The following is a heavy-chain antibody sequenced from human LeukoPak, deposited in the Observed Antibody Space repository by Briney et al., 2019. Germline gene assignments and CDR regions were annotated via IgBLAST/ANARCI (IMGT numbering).Heavy chain of an antibody. Sequence: GGSLRLSCAASGFTFSSYAMSWVRQAPGKGLEWVSAISGSGGSTYYADSVKGRFTISRDNAKKSLYLQMNSLRAEDTAVCYCASASYCSSTSCYLDFDYGGQGTLVTVSS. CDR3: ASASYCSSTSCYLDFDY. V-gene: IGHV3-23*01. CDR2: ISGSGGST. J-gene: IGHJ4*02. CDR1: GFTFSSYA. D-gene: IGHD2-2*01.